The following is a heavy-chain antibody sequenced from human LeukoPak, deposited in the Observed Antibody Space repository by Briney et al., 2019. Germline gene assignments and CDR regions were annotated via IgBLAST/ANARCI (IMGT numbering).Heavy chain of an antibody. Sequence: PGGSLRLSCAASEFTFSSYAMSWVRQAPGKGLEWVSAISGSGGSTYYADSVKGRFTISRDNSKNTLYLQMNSLRAEDTAVYYCAKVPVVDTAMVRLVYFDYWGQGTLVTVSS. V-gene: IGHV3-23*01. CDR3: AKVPVVDTAMVRLVYFDY. D-gene: IGHD5-18*01. J-gene: IGHJ4*02. CDR1: EFTFSSYA. CDR2: ISGSGGST.